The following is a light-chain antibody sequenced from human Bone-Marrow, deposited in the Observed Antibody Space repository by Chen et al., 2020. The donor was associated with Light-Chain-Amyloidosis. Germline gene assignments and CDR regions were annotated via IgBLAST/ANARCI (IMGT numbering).Light chain of an antibody. J-gene: IGLJ3*02. V-gene: IGLV3-21*02. CDR1: NIGSTS. CDR2: DDS. CDR3: QVWDRSSDRPV. Sequence: SYVLTHPSSLSVAPGQMATIACGGNNIGSTSVHWYQQTPGPAPLLVVYDDSDRPSGIPERLSGSNSGNTATLTISRVEAGDEADYYCQVWDRSSDRPVFGGGTKLTVL.